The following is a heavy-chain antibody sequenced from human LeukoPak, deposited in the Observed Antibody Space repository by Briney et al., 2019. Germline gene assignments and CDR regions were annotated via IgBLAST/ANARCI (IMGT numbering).Heavy chain of an antibody. Sequence: GEPLKISGKGSGYSFTIYWSVGVRQMPGKVLDWMAIIYPGESDTRYRPSFQGPVNISADKSISTAYLQWSRLKASDTAMYYCARRSYYYYMDVWGKGSTVTVSS. J-gene: IGHJ6*03. CDR3: ARRSYYYYMDV. CDR1: GYSFTIYW. V-gene: IGHV5-51*01. CDR2: IYPGESDT.